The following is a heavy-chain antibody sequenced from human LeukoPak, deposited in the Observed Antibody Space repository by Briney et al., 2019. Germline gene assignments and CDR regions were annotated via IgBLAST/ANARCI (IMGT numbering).Heavy chain of an antibody. CDR3: ARVGSCSSTSCYKNLPLGY. D-gene: IGHD2-2*02. J-gene: IGHJ4*02. V-gene: IGHV1-18*01. CDR1: GYTFTSYG. CDR2: ISAYNGNT. Sequence: ASVKVSCKASGYTFTSYGISWVRQAPGPGLEWMGWISAYNGNTNYAQKLQGRVTMTTDTSTSTAYMELRSLRSDDTAVYYCARVGSCSSTSCYKNLPLGYWGQGTLVTVSS.